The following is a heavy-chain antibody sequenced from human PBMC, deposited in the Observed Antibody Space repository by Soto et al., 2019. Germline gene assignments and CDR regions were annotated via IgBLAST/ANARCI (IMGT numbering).Heavy chain of an antibody. Sequence: GVSLRLSCAASGFTFSSYAMSGVRQAPGKGLEWVSAISGSGGSTYYADSVKGRFTISRDNSKNTLYLQMNSLRAEDTAVYYCAKDQDIVATFNWFDPWGQGTLVTVSS. CDR1: GFTFSSYA. CDR2: ISGSGGST. CDR3: AKDQDIVATFNWFDP. D-gene: IGHD5-12*01. J-gene: IGHJ5*02. V-gene: IGHV3-23*01.